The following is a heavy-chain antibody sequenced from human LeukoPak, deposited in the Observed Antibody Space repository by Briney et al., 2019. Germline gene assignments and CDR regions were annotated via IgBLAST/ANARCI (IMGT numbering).Heavy chain of an antibody. V-gene: IGHV1-2*02. CDR3: AREDGSAAGWGTMGAFDI. CDR2: INPNSGGT. Sequence: ASVMVSCKASGYTFTGYYMHWVRQAPGQGLEWMGWINPNSGGTNYAQKFQGRVTMTRDTSISTAYMELSRLRSDDTAVYYCAREDGSAAGWGTMGAFDIWGQGTMVTVSS. D-gene: IGHD6-13*01. J-gene: IGHJ3*02. CDR1: GYTFTGYY.